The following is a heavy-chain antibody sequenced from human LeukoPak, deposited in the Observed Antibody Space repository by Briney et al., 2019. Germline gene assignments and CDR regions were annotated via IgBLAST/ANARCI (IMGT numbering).Heavy chain of an antibody. J-gene: IGHJ4*02. Sequence: GGSLRLSCAASGFTFSSYGMHWVRQAPGKGLEWGAVISYDGSNKYYADSVKGRFTISRDNSKNTLHLQMNSLRAEDTAVYYCAKDAWAMVRGVIDWGQGTLVTVSS. V-gene: IGHV3-30*18. D-gene: IGHD3-10*01. CDR2: ISYDGSNK. CDR3: AKDAWAMVRGVID. CDR1: GFTFSSYG.